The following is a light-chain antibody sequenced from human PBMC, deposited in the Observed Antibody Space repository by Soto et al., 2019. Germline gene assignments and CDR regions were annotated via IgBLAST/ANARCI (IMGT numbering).Light chain of an antibody. J-gene: IGKJ1*01. Sequence: EIVLTQSPGTLSLSPVERATLSCRASQSVSSSYLAWYQQKPGQAPRLLIYGASSRATGIPDRFSGSGSGTDFTLTISRLEPEDFAVYYCQKYGSSPRTFGQGTKVDIK. V-gene: IGKV3-20*01. CDR1: QSVSSSY. CDR3: QKYGSSPRT. CDR2: GAS.